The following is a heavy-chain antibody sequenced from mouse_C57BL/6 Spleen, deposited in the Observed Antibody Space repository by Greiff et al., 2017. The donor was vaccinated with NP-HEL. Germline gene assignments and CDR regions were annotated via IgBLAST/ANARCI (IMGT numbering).Heavy chain of an antibody. V-gene: IGHV1-76*01. CDR2: IYPGSGNP. CDR3: ARKTVYYGSIYWYFDG. Sequence: VQLVESGAELVRPGASVKLSCKASGYTFTDYYINWVKQRPGQGLEWIARIYPGSGNPYYNEKFKGKATLTAEKSSSTAYMQLSSLTAEDSAVYFCARKTVYYGSIYWYFDGWGTGTTVTVSS. CDR1: GYTFTDYY. J-gene: IGHJ1*03. D-gene: IGHD1-1*01.